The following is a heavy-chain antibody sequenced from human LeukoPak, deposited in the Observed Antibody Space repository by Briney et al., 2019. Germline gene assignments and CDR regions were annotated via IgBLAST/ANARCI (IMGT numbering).Heavy chain of an antibody. CDR1: GFTFSSYG. D-gene: IGHD3-9*01. J-gene: IGHJ4*02. CDR2: IRYDGSNK. CDR3: AKDLRRYFDWLLSPFDY. V-gene: IGHV3-30*02. Sequence: PGGSLRLSCAASGFTFSSYGMHWVRQAPGKGLEWVAFIRYDGSNKYYADSVKGRFTISRDNSKNTLYLQMNSLRAEDTAVYYCAKDLRRYFDWLLSPFDYWGQGTLVTVSS.